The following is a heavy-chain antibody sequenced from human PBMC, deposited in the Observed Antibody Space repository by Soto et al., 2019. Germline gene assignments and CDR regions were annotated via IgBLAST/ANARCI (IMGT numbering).Heavy chain of an antibody. V-gene: IGHV1-18*01. J-gene: IGHJ6*02. CDR1: GYSFTTYG. Sequence: QVQLVQSRGEVKKPGASVKVSCKTSGYSFTTYGISWVRQAPGQGREWMGWISGYNGNTNYAQKLQGRVTMTTDTSTSTAYMELRSLRSDDTAVYYCAREGPAPYYYYGMDVWGLGSTVTVSS. CDR3: AREGPAPYYYYGMDV. CDR2: ISGYNGNT.